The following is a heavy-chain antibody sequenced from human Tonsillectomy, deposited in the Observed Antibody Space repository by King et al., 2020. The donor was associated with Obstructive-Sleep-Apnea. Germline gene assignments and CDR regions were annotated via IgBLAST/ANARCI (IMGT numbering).Heavy chain of an antibody. V-gene: IGHV3-9*01. J-gene: IGHJ4*02. CDR1: GFIFDDYV. D-gene: IGHD2-2*01. CDR2: ISWNSGSL. CDR3: SKESAVPAALDY. Sequence: VQSGRSLRLSCAASGFIFDDYVMHWVRQAPGKGLEWVSGISWNSGSLDYADSVKGRFTISRDKAENSLYLQMNSLRAEDTAFYYCSKESAVPAALDYWGQGILVIVSS.